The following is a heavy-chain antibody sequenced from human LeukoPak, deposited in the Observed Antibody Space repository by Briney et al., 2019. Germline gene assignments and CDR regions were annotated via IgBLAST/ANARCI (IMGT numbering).Heavy chain of an antibody. CDR2: IGTAGDT. V-gene: IGHV3-13*04. J-gene: IGHJ3*02. Sequence: AGSRRLSCAASGFTFSSYDMHWVRQATRKFLEWVSAIGTAGDTYYPGSVKGRFNISRENAKNSLYLQMNSLRAGDTAVYYCARATAYDSSGHRVLGAFDIWGQGTMVTVSS. CDR1: GFTFSSYD. D-gene: IGHD3-22*01. CDR3: ARATAYDSSGHRVLGAFDI.